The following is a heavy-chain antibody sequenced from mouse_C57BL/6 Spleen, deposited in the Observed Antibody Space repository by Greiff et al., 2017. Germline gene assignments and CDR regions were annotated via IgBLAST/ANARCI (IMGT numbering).Heavy chain of an antibody. CDR1: GYTFTSYW. CDR3: AIGDGYFDV. J-gene: IGHJ1*03. CDR2: IDPSDSYT. Sequence: QVQLQQPGAELVMPGASVKLSCKASGYTFTSYWMHWVKQRPGQGLEWIGEIDPSDSYTHYNQKFKGKSTLTVDKSSSTAYMQLSSLTSEDSAVYYCAIGDGYFDVWGTGTTVTVSS. V-gene: IGHV1-69*01.